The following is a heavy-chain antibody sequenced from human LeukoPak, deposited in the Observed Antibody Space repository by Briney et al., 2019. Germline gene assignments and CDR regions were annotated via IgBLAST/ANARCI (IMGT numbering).Heavy chain of an antibody. D-gene: IGHD3-22*01. V-gene: IGHV3-23*01. CDR2: ITGTGGST. CDR1: GSTFSSYG. CDR3: ARGRKYYYDYRDYYYGFFDY. Sequence: HTGGSLRLSCAASGSTFSSYGMGWGRQSPGKGLEWGSAITGTGGSTYYGASVKGWSSISRDNSKYTLFLQMNSVRSEDTAVYYCARGRKYYYDYRDYYYGFFDYWREETLVTVPS. J-gene: IGHJ4*02.